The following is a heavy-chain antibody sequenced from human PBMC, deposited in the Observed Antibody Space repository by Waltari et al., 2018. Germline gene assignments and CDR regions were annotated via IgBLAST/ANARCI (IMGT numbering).Heavy chain of an antibody. CDR1: GGSISRSGSY. V-gene: IGHV4-39*01. J-gene: IGHJ5*02. D-gene: IGHD3-3*02. Sequence: QLQLQESGPGLVKPSETLSLPCTVSGGSISRSGSYWGWIRQPPGKGLEWIGSISYSGITYYNTSLMSRVTISVDTSKNQFSLKLTSVIAAETAVFYCARFSKSANWIDPWGQGTLVTVSS. CDR3: ARFSKSANWIDP. CDR2: ISYSGIT.